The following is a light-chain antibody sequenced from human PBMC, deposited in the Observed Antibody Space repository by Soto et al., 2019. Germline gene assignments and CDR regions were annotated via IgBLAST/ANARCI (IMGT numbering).Light chain of an antibody. CDR3: QQYAASPRT. Sequence: DIQMTQSPSTLSASVGDRVTITCRASQSISTWLAWYQQTPGKAPKLLIYGASSRATGIPDRFSGSGSATDFTLTISRLEPEDFAVYYCQQYAASPRTFGQGTKVDI. V-gene: IGKV1-5*01. J-gene: IGKJ1*01. CDR1: QSISTW. CDR2: GAS.